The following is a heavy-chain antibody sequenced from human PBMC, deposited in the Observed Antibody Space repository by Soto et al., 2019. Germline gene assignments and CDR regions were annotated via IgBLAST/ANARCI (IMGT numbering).Heavy chain of an antibody. Sequence: GESLKISCKGSGYSFTNYWIGWVRQMPGKGLEWMGIIYPGDSDTRYSPSFQGQVTISADRSVSTAYLQWSSLKASDTAMYYCARLDQQGYCTNGICPGPFDIWGQGTMVTDSS. D-gene: IGHD2-8*01. V-gene: IGHV5-51*01. CDR3: ARLDQQGYCTNGICPGPFDI. J-gene: IGHJ3*02. CDR2: IYPGDSDT. CDR1: GYSFTNYW.